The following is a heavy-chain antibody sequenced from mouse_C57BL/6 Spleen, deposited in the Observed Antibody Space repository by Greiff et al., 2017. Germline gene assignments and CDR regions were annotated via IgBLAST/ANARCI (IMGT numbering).Heavy chain of an antibody. Sequence: QVQLQQSGAELVKPGASVKISCKASGYAFSSYWMNWVKQRPGKGLEWIGQIYPGDGDTNYNGKFKGKATLTADKSSSTAYMQLSSLTSEDSAVYFCARSKFITTVMDYWGQGTSVTVSS. CDR2: IYPGDGDT. V-gene: IGHV1-80*01. J-gene: IGHJ4*01. D-gene: IGHD1-1*01. CDR1: GYAFSSYW. CDR3: ARSKFITTVMDY.